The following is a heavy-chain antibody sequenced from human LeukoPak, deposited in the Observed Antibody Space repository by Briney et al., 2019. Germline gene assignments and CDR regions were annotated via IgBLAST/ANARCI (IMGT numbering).Heavy chain of an antibody. CDR2: MNPNSGNT. Sequence: ASVKVSCKASGYTFTSYDINWVRQATGQGIEWMGWMNPNSGNTGYAQKFQGRVTMTRNTSISTAYMELSSLRSEDTAVYYCAGHYRGYSGYDYYYYYGMDVWGQGTTVTVSS. V-gene: IGHV1-8*01. J-gene: IGHJ6*02. CDR3: AGHYRGYSGYDYYYYYGMDV. CDR1: GYTFTSYD. D-gene: IGHD5-12*01.